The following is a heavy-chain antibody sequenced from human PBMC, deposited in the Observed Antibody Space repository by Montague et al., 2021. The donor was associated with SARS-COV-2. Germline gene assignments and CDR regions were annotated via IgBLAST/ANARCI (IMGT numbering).Heavy chain of an antibody. J-gene: IGHJ5*02. V-gene: IGHV4-39*01. Sequence: SETLSLTCTVSGDSTSCPNCYWGWIRQPLGKGLDWIGTIYNSGTTYYNPSLKSRLTISIDTSKNQFSLKLSSVTAADTAVYYCARHRNYGDHSLDNWFHPWGQGTLVTVSS. CDR1: GDSTSCPNCY. CDR3: ARHRNYGDHSLDNWFHP. CDR2: IYNSGTT. D-gene: IGHD4-17*01.